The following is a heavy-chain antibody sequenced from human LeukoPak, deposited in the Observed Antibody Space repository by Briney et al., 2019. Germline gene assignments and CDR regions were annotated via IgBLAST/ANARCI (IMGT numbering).Heavy chain of an antibody. D-gene: IGHD6-13*01. V-gene: IGHV4-59*08. CDR3: ARKRAAAGLTDWFDP. J-gene: IGHJ5*02. Sequence: PGGSLRLSCAASGFTFSSYAMSWIRQSPGEGLEWIGNIYYSGSTNYNPSLMSRVTISVDTSKNQFSLKLSSVTAADTAVYYCARKRAAAGLTDWFDPWGQGTLVTVSS. CDR1: GFTFSSYA. CDR2: IYYSGST.